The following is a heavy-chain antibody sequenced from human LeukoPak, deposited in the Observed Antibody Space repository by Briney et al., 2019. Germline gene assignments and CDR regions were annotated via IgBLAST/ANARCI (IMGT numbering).Heavy chain of an antibody. Sequence: PSETLSLTCTVSGGSISSYYWSWIRQPPGKGLEWIGYIYYSGSTNYNPSLKSRVTISVGTSKNQFSLKLSSVTAADTAVYYCARHLDLYCSSTSCRGHNYYYGMDVWGQGTTVTVSS. CDR1: GGSISSYY. J-gene: IGHJ6*02. CDR3: ARHLDLYCSSTSCRGHNYYYGMDV. V-gene: IGHV4-59*08. CDR2: IYYSGST. D-gene: IGHD2-2*01.